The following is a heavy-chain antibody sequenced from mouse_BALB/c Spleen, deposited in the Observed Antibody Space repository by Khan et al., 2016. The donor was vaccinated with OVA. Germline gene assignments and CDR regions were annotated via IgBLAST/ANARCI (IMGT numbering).Heavy chain of an antibody. V-gene: IGHV1-5*01. CDR1: GYSFTSYW. CDR2: IYPGISDT. CDR3: TRSYDSYYFDY. D-gene: IGHD2-4*01. J-gene: IGHJ2*01. Sequence: VQLQQSGTVLARPGASVKMSCKASGYSFTSYWMHWVKQRPGQDLEWIGAIYPGISDTRYNQKFKVKAKLTAVTSASTAYMELSSLTIEDSAVYFCTRSYDSYYFDYWGQGTTLTVSS.